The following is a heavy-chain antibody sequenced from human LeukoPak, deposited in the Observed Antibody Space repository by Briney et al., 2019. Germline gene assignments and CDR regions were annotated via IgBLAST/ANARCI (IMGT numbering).Heavy chain of an antibody. CDR2: IYSGGST. V-gene: IGHV4-61*02. J-gene: IGHJ3*02. CDR1: GGSISSGTFY. Sequence: SETLSLTCTVSGGSISSGTFYWSWIRQPAGKGLECIGRIYSGGSTNYNPSLKSRVTISVDTSKNQFSLKLSSVTAADTAVYYCARGTFWFGPRAFDIWGQGTMVTVSS. D-gene: IGHD3-10*01. CDR3: ARGTFWFGPRAFDI.